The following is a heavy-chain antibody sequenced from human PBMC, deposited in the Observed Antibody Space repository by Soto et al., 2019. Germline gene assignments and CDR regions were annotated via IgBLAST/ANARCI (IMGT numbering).Heavy chain of an antibody. CDR1: GYSFTSYG. Sequence: QVQLLQAGAEVKNPGASVKVSCKASGYSFTSYGIGWARQATGQGLEWMGGINAYNGNTNYAQNLQGRLTLTTDTSTTTAYMELRSRRSNYTAIYYCAMVDVYDTPSRQDVWGQGTTVTVSS. CDR2: INAYNGNT. J-gene: IGHJ6*02. V-gene: IGHV1-18*01. CDR3: AMVDVYDTPSRQDV. D-gene: IGHD3-9*01.